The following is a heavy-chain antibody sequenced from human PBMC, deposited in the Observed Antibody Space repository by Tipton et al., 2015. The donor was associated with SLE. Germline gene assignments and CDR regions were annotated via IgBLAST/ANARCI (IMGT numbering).Heavy chain of an antibody. CDR2: ISDRGSRT. J-gene: IGHJ4*02. CDR1: GFTFSNYA. D-gene: IGHD3-10*01. CDR3: AKDRHFYGSGSYLFDS. V-gene: IGHV3-23*01. Sequence: SLRLSCAASGFTFSNYAMSWVRQAPGKGLEWVSGISDRGSRTYFADSVKGRFTISRDNSENMLYLQMNSLRAEDTAIYYCAKDRHFYGSGSYLFDSWGQGTLVTVAS.